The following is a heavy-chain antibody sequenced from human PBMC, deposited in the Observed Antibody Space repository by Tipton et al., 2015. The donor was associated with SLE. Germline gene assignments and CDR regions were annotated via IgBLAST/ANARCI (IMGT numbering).Heavy chain of an antibody. CDR2: IYYSGGT. CDR1: GGSISSSSYY. V-gene: IGHV4-39*02. Sequence: TLSLTCTVSGGSISSSSYYWGWIRQPPGKGLEWIGSIYYSGGTYYNPSLKSRVTISVDTSKNKFSLKLSSVTAADTAVYYCAREGAGYCSGGSCPCDYWGQGTLVTVSS. J-gene: IGHJ4*02. CDR3: AREGAGYCSGGSCPCDY. D-gene: IGHD2-15*01.